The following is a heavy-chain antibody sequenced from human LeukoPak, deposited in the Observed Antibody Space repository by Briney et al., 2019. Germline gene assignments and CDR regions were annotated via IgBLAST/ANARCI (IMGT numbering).Heavy chain of an antibody. J-gene: IGHJ4*02. CDR2: IYYSGST. V-gene: IGHV4-39*01. Sequence: PSETLSLTCTVSGGSISSGDYYWSWIRQPPGKGLEWIENIYYSGSTYYNPSVKSRVTISVDTSKNQFSLKLSSVTAADTAVYYCARITGDGRDFDYWGQGTLVTVSS. CDR3: ARITGDGRDFDY. D-gene: IGHD7-27*01. CDR1: GGSISSGDYY.